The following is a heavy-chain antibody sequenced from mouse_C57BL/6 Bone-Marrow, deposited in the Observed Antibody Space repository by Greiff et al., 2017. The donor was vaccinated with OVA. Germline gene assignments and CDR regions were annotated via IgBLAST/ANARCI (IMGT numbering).Heavy chain of an antibody. D-gene: IGHD1-1*01. V-gene: IGHV1-52*01. CDR1: GYTFTSYW. Sequence: QVQLKQPGAELVRPGSSVKLSCKASGYTFTSYWMHWVKQRPIQGLEWIGNIDPSDSETHYNQKFKDKATLTVDKSSSTAYMQLSSLTSEDSAVYYCARLLLRGYYAMDYWGQGTSVTVSS. CDR2: IDPSDSET. J-gene: IGHJ4*01. CDR3: ARLLLRGYYAMDY.